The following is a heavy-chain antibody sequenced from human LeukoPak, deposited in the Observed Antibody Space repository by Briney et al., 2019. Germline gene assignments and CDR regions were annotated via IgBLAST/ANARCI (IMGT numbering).Heavy chain of an antibody. Sequence: PGGSLRLSCAASGFTFSSYGMHWVRQAPGKGLEWVAFIRYDGSNKYYADSVKGRFTISRDNSKNTLYLQMNSLRAEDTAVYYCAKDYFRGRGSVHLYYYGMDVWGQGTTVTVSS. J-gene: IGHJ6*02. D-gene: IGHD3-10*01. V-gene: IGHV3-30*02. CDR3: AKDYFRGRGSVHLYYYGMDV. CDR1: GFTFSSYG. CDR2: IRYDGSNK.